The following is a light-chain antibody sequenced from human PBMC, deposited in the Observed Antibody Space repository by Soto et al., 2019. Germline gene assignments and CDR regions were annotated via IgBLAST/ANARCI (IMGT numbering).Light chain of an antibody. Sequence: QSALTQPRSVSGSPGQSVTISCTGTSSDVGGYNYVSWCQQHPGKAPKLTIYDVSNRPSWVPDRIYGSKSGNAASLTISGLQAEDEADYYCCSYAGSYTFVFGTGTKVTVL. CDR2: DVS. J-gene: IGLJ1*01. CDR3: CSYAGSYTFV. CDR1: SSDVGGYNY. V-gene: IGLV2-11*01.